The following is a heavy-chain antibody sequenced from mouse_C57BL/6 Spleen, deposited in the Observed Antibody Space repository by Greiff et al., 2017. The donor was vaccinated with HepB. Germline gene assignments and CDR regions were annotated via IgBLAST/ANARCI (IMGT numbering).Heavy chain of an antibody. CDR3: TGGTTVHWYFDV. CDR1: GFTFSNYW. CDR2: IRLKSDNYAT. D-gene: IGHD1-1*01. J-gene: IGHJ1*03. V-gene: IGHV6-3*01. Sequence: EVKLMESGGGLVQPGGSMKLSCVASGFTFSNYWMNWVRQSPEKGLEWVAQIRLKSDNYATHYAESVKGRFTISRDDSKSSVYLQMNNLRAEDTGIYYCTGGTTVHWYFDVWGTGTTVTVSS.